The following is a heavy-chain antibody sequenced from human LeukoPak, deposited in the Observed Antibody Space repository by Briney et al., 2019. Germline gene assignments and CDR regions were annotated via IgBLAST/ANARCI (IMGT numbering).Heavy chain of an antibody. V-gene: IGHV3-23*01. CDR2: SGVGDTT. CDR3: AKGSRPYDSPFDI. Sequence: PGGSLRLSCTASGFTFNNYAMSWVRQAPGKGLEWVSGVGDTTNYADSVKGRFTISRDNSKNTLFLQMNSLRVEDTAVYYCAKGSRPYDSPFDIWGQGTMVTISS. D-gene: IGHD3-22*01. CDR1: GFTFNNYA. J-gene: IGHJ3*02.